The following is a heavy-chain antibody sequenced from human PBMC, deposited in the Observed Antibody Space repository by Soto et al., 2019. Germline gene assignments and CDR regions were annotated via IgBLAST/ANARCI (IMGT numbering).Heavy chain of an antibody. V-gene: IGHV3-30*18. J-gene: IGHJ6*02. Sequence: GWAHRNYCASSGFTYSRYCTHWNRKAPGKGLEWVAVISYDGSNKYYADSVKGRFTISRDNSKNTLYLQMNSLRSEDTAVYYCAKVGGYSSYGMDVWGQGTTVTVSS. CDR1: GFTYSRYC. CDR3: AKVGGYSSYGMDV. D-gene: IGHD3-22*01. CDR2: ISYDGSNK.